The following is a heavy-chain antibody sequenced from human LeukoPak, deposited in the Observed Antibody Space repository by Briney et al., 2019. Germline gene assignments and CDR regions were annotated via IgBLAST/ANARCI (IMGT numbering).Heavy chain of an antibody. CDR3: ARERVGAYDAFDI. CDR1: GGSISSGGYY. D-gene: IGHD1-26*01. CDR2: IYHSGST. V-gene: IGHV4-30-2*01. Sequence: NSSETLSLTCTVSGGSISSGGYYWSWIRQPPGKGLEWIGYIYHSGSTYYNPSLKSRVTISVDRSKNQFSLKLSSVTAADTAVYYCARERVGAYDAFDIWGQGTMVTVSS. J-gene: IGHJ3*02.